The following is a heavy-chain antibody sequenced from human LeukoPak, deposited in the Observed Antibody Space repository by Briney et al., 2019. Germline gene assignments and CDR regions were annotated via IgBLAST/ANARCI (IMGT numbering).Heavy chain of an antibody. CDR2: IKQDGSEK. CDR1: AFSFSNYW. CDR3: ARIAAAGFDY. D-gene: IGHD6-13*01. J-gene: IGHJ4*02. V-gene: IGHV3-7*03. Sequence: GGSLRLSCAASAFSFSNYWMSWVRQAPGKGLEWVADIKQDGSEKYYVDSVKGRFTISRDNAKNSLYLQMRSLRAEDTAVYYCARIAAAGFDYWGRGTLVTVSS.